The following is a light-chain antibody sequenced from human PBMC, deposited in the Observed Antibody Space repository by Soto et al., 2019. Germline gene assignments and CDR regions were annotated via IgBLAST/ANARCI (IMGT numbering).Light chain of an antibody. J-gene: IGLJ7*01. CDR3: ETWDSNTHAI. CDR2: LEGSGSY. V-gene: IGLV4-60*02. Sequence: QSVLTQSSSASASLGSSVKLTCTLSSGHSSYIIAWHQQQPGKAPRFLMKLEGSGSYNEGSGVPDRFSGSSSGADRYLTISNLQFEDEGDYYCETWDSNTHAIFGGGTQLTVL. CDR1: SGHSSYI.